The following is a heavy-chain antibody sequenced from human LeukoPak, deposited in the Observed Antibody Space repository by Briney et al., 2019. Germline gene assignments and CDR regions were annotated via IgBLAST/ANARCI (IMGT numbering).Heavy chain of an antibody. J-gene: IGHJ4*02. CDR3: ARLGAGPTYYDFWSGYSSFYFDY. D-gene: IGHD3-3*01. Sequence: PSETLSLTCTVSGGSTSSGNYYWGWIRQPPGKGLEWIGGVSSSGNTYYNPSLKSRTTISIDTSKNHFSLKLSSVSAADTAVYYCARLGAGPTYYDFWSGYSSFYFDYWGQGTLVTVSS. CDR2: VSSSGNT. V-gene: IGHV4-39*02. CDR1: GGSTSSGNYY.